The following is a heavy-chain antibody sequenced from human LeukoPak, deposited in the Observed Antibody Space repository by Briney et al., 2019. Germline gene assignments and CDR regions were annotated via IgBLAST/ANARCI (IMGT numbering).Heavy chain of an antibody. CDR3: ARDLGFGELSYFDY. CDR1: GYTFTSYG. D-gene: IGHD3-10*01. V-gene: IGHV1-18*01. J-gene: IGHJ4*02. Sequence: ALVKLSCKASGYTFTSYGISWVRQAPGQGLEWMGWISVYSGNTKYAQKIQGRVTMTTDTSTSTAYMELRSLRSDDTAVYYCARDLGFGELSYFDYWGRGTLVTVSS. CDR2: ISVYSGNT.